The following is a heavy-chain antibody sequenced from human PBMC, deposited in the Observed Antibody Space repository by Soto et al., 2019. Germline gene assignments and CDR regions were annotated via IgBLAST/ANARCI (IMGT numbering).Heavy chain of an antibody. J-gene: IGHJ6*02. Sequence: QVQLVESGGGVVQPGRSLRLSCAASGFTFSSYGMHWVRQAPDKGLAWVAVIWYDGTNKYYTDSVKGRFTISRDNSKNTLYLQMNSLRAEDTAVYYCARDRGAVAGTRYYYGMDVWGQGTTVTVSS. D-gene: IGHD6-13*01. CDR2: IWYDGTNK. CDR3: ARDRGAVAGTRYYYGMDV. V-gene: IGHV3-33*01. CDR1: GFTFSSYG.